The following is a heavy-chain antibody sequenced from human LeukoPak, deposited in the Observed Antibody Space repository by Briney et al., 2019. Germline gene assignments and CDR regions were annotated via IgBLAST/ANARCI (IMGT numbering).Heavy chain of an antibody. CDR3: ARDGHYDTRSFGY. V-gene: IGHV3-21*01. J-gene: IGHJ4*02. CDR1: GFTFSSYS. Sequence: GGSLRLSCAASGFTFSSYSMNWVRQAPGKGLEWVSSISSSSSYIYYADSVKGQFTISRDNAKNSLYLQMNSLRAEDTAVYYCARDGHYDTRSFGYWGQGTLVTVSS. D-gene: IGHD3-22*01. CDR2: ISSSSSYI.